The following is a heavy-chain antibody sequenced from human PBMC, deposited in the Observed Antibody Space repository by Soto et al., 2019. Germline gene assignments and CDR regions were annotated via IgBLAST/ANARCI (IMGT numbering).Heavy chain of an antibody. Sequence: SGPTLVNPTQTLTLTCTFSGVSLSTSGVGVGWIRQPPGKALEWLALFYWEDDKRYSPSLRSRLTITKDTSKNQVVLTMTNMDPVDTATYYCAHADIAGAFDIWGQGTMVTVS. CDR2: FYWEDDK. CDR1: GVSLSTSGVG. D-gene: IGHD2-15*01. J-gene: IGHJ3*02. V-gene: IGHV2-5*02. CDR3: AHADIAGAFDI.